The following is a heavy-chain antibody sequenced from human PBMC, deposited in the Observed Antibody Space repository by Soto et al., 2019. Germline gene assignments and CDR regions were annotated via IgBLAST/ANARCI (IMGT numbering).Heavy chain of an antibody. CDR2: ISWDGGST. J-gene: IGHJ6*02. CDR1: GSTFDDYA. D-gene: IGHD6-13*01. Sequence: GGSLRLSCAASGSTFDDYAMHWVRQAPGKGLEWVSLISWDGGSTYYADSVKGRFTISRDNSKNSLYLQMNSLRAEDTALYYCAKDGTAADYYYGMDVWGQGTTVTVSS. CDR3: AKDGTAADYYYGMDV. V-gene: IGHV3-43D*03.